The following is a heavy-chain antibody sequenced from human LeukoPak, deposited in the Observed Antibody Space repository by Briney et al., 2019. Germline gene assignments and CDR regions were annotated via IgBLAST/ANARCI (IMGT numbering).Heavy chain of an antibody. CDR3: ARGDYGGGFDY. CDR1: GYTFTSCG. V-gene: IGHV1-18*01. Sequence: ASVKVSCKASGYTFTSCGITWVRQAPGQGLEWMGWISSYNGNTKYAQKVQGRVTVTTDTSTSTAYMELRSLSLDDTAVYYCARGDYGGGFDYWGQGTPVTVSS. CDR2: ISSYNGNT. J-gene: IGHJ4*02. D-gene: IGHD4-23*01.